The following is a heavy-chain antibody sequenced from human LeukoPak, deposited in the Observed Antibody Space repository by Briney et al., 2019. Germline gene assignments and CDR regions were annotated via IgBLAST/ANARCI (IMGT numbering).Heavy chain of an antibody. CDR1: GFTFSSYA. Sequence: GGSLRLSCAASGFTFSSYAMSWVRQAPGKGLEWVSAISGSGGSTYYADSVKGRFTISRDNSKNTLYLQMNSLRAEDTAVYYCAKYFERYYYDSSGYYSYYFDYWGQGTPVTVSS. CDR2: ISGSGGST. V-gene: IGHV3-23*01. J-gene: IGHJ4*02. D-gene: IGHD3-22*01. CDR3: AKYFERYYYDSSGYYSYYFDY.